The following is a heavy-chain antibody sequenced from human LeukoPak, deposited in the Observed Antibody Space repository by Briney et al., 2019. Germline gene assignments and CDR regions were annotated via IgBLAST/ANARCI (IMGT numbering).Heavy chain of an antibody. J-gene: IGHJ6*02. Sequence: ASVKVSCKASGYTFSRFDINWVRQTTGQGLEWMGWMNPNSGNTGYAQKFRGRVTMTRNTSISTAYMELSSLRSEDTAVYYCARCTVTTSTSHSLGMDVWGQGTTVTVSS. D-gene: IGHD4-17*01. V-gene: IGHV1-8*01. CDR3: ARCTVTTSTSHSLGMDV. CDR2: MNPNSGNT. CDR1: GYTFSRFD.